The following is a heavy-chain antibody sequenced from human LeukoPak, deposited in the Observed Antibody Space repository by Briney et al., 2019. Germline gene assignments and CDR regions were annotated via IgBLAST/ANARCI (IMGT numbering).Heavy chain of an antibody. D-gene: IGHD6-13*01. V-gene: IGHV4-31*03. CDR1: GGSISSGGYY. Sequence: SETLSPTCTVSGGSISSGGYYWSWIRQHPGKGLEWIGYIYYSGSTYYNPSLKSRVTISVDTSKNQFSLRLSSVTAADTAVYYCARDKGNYDYYGMDVWGQGTTVTVSS. J-gene: IGHJ6*02. CDR2: IYYSGST. CDR3: ARDKGNYDYYGMDV.